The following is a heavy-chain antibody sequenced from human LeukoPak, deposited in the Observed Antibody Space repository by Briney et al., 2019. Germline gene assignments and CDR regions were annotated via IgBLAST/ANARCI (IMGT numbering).Heavy chain of an antibody. J-gene: IGHJ6*03. D-gene: IGHD3-3*01. V-gene: IGHV1-8*01. CDR2: MNPNSGNT. CDR1: GYTFTSYD. Sequence: ASVNVSCKASGYTFTSYDINWVRQATGQGLEWMGWMNPNSGNTGYAQKFQGRVTMTRNTSISTAYMELSSLRSEDTAVYYCARAGDYDFWSGSLYYYYMDVWGKGTTVTVSS. CDR3: ARAGDYDFWSGSLYYYYMDV.